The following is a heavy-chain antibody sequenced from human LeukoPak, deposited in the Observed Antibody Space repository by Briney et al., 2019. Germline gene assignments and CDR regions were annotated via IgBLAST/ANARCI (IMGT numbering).Heavy chain of an antibody. Sequence: PGGSLRLSCAASGFTFSSYGMHWVRQAPGKGLEWVAFIRYDGSNKYYADSVKGRFTISRDNSKNTLYLQMNSLRAEDTAVYYCARPFYDILTGYDGDAFDIWGQGTMVTVSS. J-gene: IGHJ3*02. CDR1: GFTFSSYG. D-gene: IGHD3-9*01. V-gene: IGHV3-30*02. CDR3: ARPFYDILTGYDGDAFDI. CDR2: IRYDGSNK.